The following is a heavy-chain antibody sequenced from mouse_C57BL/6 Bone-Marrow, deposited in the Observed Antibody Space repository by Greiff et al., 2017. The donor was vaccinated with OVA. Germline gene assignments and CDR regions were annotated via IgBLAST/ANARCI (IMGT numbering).Heavy chain of an antibody. D-gene: IGHD1-1*01. CDR3: ARRDYYGSRFAY. Sequence: EVQLQQSGPELVQPGASVRISCKASGYTFTDYYMNWVKQRPGKSLEWIGDINPNNGGTSSNQKFYGKATLTVDKSSSTAYMELRSLTSEDSAVYYCARRDYYGSRFAYWGQGTLVTVSA. V-gene: IGHV1-26*01. J-gene: IGHJ3*01. CDR1: GYTFTDYY. CDR2: INPNNGGT.